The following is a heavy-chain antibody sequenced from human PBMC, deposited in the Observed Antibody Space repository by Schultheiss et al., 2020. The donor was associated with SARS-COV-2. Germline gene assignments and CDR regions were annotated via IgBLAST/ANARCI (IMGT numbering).Heavy chain of an antibody. CDR1: GFTFNSYE. CDR3: ARGRHLRLGEHSLYDRFDP. Sequence: GGSLRLSCAGSGFTFNSYEMNWVRRAPGKGLEWVAVIWYDGSNRYYIDSVKGRFTVSRDNSKNTLYLQMNSLRAEDTAVYYCARGRHLRLGEHSLYDRFDPWGQGTLVTVSS. CDR2: IWYDGSNR. V-gene: IGHV3-33*08. D-gene: IGHD3-16*01. J-gene: IGHJ5*02.